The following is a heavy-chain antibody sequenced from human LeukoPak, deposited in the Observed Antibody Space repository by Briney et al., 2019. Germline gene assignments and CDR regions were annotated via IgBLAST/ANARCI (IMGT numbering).Heavy chain of an antibody. J-gene: IGHJ3*02. CDR3: ARDSPQSGSHGAFDI. Sequence: GASVTVSCKASGYTFTSYYMHWVRQAPGQGLEWMGIINPSGGSTSYAQKFQGRVTMTRDTSTSTVYMELSSLRSEDTAVYYCARDSPQSGSHGAFDIWGQGTMVTVSS. V-gene: IGHV1-46*01. CDR2: INPSGGST. CDR1: GYTFTSYY. D-gene: IGHD1-26*01.